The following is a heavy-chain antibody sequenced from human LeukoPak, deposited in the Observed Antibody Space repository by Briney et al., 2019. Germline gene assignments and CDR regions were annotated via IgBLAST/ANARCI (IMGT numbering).Heavy chain of an antibody. CDR2: INAYNGNT. J-gene: IGHJ4*02. V-gene: IGHV1-18*01. CDR3: ARASDLDSFDY. Sequence: ASVKVSCKASGYIFTTYGISWVRQAPAQGLEWMGWINAYNGNTIYAQKLQGRVTVTTDTSASTAYMELRSLRSDDTAVYYCARASDLDSFDYWGQGTLVTVSS. CDR1: GYIFTTYG.